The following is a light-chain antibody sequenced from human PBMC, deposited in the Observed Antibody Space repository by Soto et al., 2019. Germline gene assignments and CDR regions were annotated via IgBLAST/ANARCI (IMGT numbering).Light chain of an antibody. CDR3: SSYTSSSTLVV. CDR1: SSDVGGYNY. CDR2: DVS. V-gene: IGLV2-14*01. J-gene: IGLJ2*01. Sequence: QSALTQPASVSGSPGQSITISCTGTSSDVGGYNYVSWYQQHPGKAPKLMIYDVSNRPSGVSNRFSGSKSGNTASLTISGLQAEDEAHYCSSSYTSSSTLVVFGRGTQLPV.